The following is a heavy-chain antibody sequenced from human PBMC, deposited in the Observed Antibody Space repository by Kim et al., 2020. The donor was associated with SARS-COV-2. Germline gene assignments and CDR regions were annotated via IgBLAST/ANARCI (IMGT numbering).Heavy chain of an antibody. Sequence: YYNPSLKSRVTMSVDTSKNQFSLKLSSVTAADTAVYYCARLSAGQQLIGYWGQGTLVTVSS. J-gene: IGHJ4*02. CDR3: ARLSAGQQLIGY. V-gene: IGHV4-39*01. D-gene: IGHD6-13*01.